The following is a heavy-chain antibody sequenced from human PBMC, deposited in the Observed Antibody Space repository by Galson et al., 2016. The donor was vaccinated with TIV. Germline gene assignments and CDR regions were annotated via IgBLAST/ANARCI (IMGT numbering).Heavy chain of an antibody. CDR1: GGTFSTYT. CDR2: IIPVLGMT. CDR3: ARGDTGRHYEAYFDS. V-gene: IGHV1-69*02. J-gene: IGHJ4*02. Sequence: SVKVSCKASGGTFSTYTINWVRQAPGQGLQWLGRIIPVLGMTNYAQRLQGRVTITADRSTSTAYMELSSLRSDDTAVYYCARGDTGRHYEAYFDSWDQGTVVTVPS. D-gene: IGHD3-3*01.